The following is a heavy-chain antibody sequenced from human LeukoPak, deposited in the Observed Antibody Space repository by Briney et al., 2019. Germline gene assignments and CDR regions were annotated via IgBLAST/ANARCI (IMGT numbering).Heavy chain of an antibody. CDR1: GGSMSRYY. CDR2: IYYSGST. CDR3: ARDPYGDYYFDY. J-gene: IGHJ4*02. V-gene: IGHV4-59*01. D-gene: IGHD4-17*01. Sequence: SETLSLTCTVSGGSMSRYYWSWIRQPPGKGLEWLGYIYYSGSTNYNPSLKRRVTISVDTSKIQFSLKLSSVTAADTAVYYCARDPYGDYYFDYWGQGTLVTVSS.